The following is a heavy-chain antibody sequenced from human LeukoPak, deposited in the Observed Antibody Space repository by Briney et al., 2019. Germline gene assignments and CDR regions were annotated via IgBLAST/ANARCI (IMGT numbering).Heavy chain of an antibody. CDR3: ARRYCSGGSCYSFRGDWFDP. CDR2: IKQDGSEK. Sequence: GGSLRLSCEVSGFTFSSYWMSWVRQAPGKGLEWVANIKQDGSEKNYVDSVKGRFTISRDNSKNTLYLQMNSLRAEDTAVYYCARRYCSGGSCYSFRGDWFDPWGQGTLVTVSS. D-gene: IGHD2-15*01. J-gene: IGHJ5*02. V-gene: IGHV3-7*01. CDR1: GFTFSSYW.